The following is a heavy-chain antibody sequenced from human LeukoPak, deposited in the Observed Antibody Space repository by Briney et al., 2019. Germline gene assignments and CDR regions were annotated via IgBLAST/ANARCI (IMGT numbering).Heavy chain of an antibody. CDR2: ISSSGSTI. CDR3: ASSGWYTTPNWFDP. V-gene: IGHV3-48*03. Sequence: QPGGSLRLSCAASGFTFSSYEMNWVRQAPGKGLEWVSYISSSGSTIYYADSVKGRFTISRDNAKNSLYLQMNSLRAEDTAMYYCASSGWYTTPNWFDPWGQGTLVIVSS. J-gene: IGHJ5*02. D-gene: IGHD6-19*01. CDR1: GFTFSSYE.